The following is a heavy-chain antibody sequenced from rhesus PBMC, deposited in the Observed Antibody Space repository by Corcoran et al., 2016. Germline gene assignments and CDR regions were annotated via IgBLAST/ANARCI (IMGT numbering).Heavy chain of an antibody. CDR2: IGVNSERN. D-gene: IGHD2-15*01. V-gene: IGHV4-165*02. CDR3: ARNEYCSSTYCSSQDGYFEF. Sequence: QVQLQESGPGLVKPSETLSLTCAVSGGPLSGYYWNWIRRPPEKGLGWIGYIGVNSERNYYNHTLKSRVTISTDTSKNQFSLKLSAVTAEDTAVYYCARNEYCSSTYCSSQDGYFEFRGQGALVTVSS. CDR1: GGPLSGYY. J-gene: IGHJ1*01.